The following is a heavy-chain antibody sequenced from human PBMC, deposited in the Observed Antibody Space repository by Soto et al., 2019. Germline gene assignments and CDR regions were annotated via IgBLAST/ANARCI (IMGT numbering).Heavy chain of an antibody. J-gene: IGHJ4*02. V-gene: IGHV3-7*01. CDR2: IKQDGSEK. D-gene: IGHD6-13*01. CDR3: ARVGLSSSWPLDY. CDR1: GFTFSSYW. Sequence: EVQLVESGGGLVQPGGSLRLSCAASGFTFSSYWMSWVRPAPGKGLEWVANIKQDGSEKYYVDSVKGRFTISRDNAKNSLYLQMNSLRAEDTAVYYCARVGLSSSWPLDYWGQGTLVTVSS.